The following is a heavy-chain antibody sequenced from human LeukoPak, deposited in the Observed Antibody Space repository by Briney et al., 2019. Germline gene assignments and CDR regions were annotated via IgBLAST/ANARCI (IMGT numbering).Heavy chain of an antibody. Sequence: TSETLSLTCTVSGYSISSGYYWGWIRQPPGKGLEWIGEINHSGSTNYNPSLKSRVTISVDTSKNQFSLKLSSVTAADTAVYYCAIQGYCSGGSCYSAYYGMDVWGQGTTVTVSS. D-gene: IGHD2-15*01. CDR3: AIQGYCSGGSCYSAYYGMDV. J-gene: IGHJ6*02. CDR2: INHSGST. CDR1: GYSISSGYY. V-gene: IGHV4-38-2*02.